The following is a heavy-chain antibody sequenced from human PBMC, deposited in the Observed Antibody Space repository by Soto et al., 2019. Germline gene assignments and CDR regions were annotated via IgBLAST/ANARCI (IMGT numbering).Heavy chain of an antibody. Sequence: PGGSLRLSCAASGFTFSSYAMHWVRQAPGKGLEWVAVISYDGSKKYYADSVKGRFTISRDNSKNTLYLQMNSLRAEDTAVYYCARSGQSYFDYWGHGTLVTTSS. V-gene: IGHV3-30-3*01. CDR1: GFTFSSYA. CDR3: ARSGQSYFDY. D-gene: IGHD3-10*01. CDR2: ISYDGSKK. J-gene: IGHJ4*01.